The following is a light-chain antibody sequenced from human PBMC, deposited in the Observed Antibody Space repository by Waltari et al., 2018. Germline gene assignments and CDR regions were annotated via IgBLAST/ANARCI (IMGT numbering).Light chain of an antibody. J-gene: IGLJ2*01. CDR1: SPHIGAGHD. Sequence: QSGLTQPPSVSGAPGQRVTLSCPGSSPHIGAGHDVHWYQLLPGTAPKLPIYGNSNRPAGVPDRFSGSKSVTAASLAITGLQAEDEAGYYCQSYDSSLSGSVFGGGTKLTVL. V-gene: IGLV1-40*01. CDR2: GNS. CDR3: QSYDSSLSGSV.